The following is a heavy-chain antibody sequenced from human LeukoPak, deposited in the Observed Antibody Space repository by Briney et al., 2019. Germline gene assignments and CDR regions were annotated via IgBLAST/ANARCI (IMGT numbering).Heavy chain of an antibody. V-gene: IGHV3-48*03. CDR1: GFTFSSYE. CDR2: ISSSGSTT. J-gene: IGHJ4*02. D-gene: IGHD1-26*01. CDR3: ASYIVGPTLDY. Sequence: QPGGSLRLSCAASGFTFSSYEMTWVRQAPGKGLEWVSYISSSGSTTHYADSVKGRFTFSRDNAKNSLYLQMNSLRAEDTAVYYCASYIVGPTLDYWGQGTLVTVSS.